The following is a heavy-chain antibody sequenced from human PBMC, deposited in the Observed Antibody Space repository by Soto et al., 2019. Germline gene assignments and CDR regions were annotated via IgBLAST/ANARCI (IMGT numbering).Heavy chain of an antibody. Sequence: QVQLVESGGGVVQPGTSLRLSCEASGFAFNKFGMHWVRXXPGXXXEWVAFISYDGSYQYYADSVQGRLTITRDNSMNTLNMXXXSXXXXXXXXXXXXXXXXXXXXXXXHWGQGTLVTVSS. CDR2: ISYDGSYQ. V-gene: IGHV3-30*03. J-gene: IGHJ5*02. CDR3: XXXXXXXXXXXXH. CDR1: GFAFNKFG.